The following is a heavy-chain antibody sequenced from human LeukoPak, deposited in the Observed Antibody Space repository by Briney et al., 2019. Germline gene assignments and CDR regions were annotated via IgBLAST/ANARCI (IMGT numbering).Heavy chain of an antibody. CDR1: GGSFSGYY. CDR3: ARMLGARGIDY. J-gene: IGHJ4*02. Sequence: SETLSLTCAVYGGSFSGYYWSWIRQPPVKGLEWIGEINHSGSTNYNPSLKSRVTISVDTSKNQFSLKLSSVTAADTAVYYCARMLGARGIDYWGQGTLVTVSS. D-gene: IGHD1-26*01. V-gene: IGHV4-34*01. CDR2: INHSGST.